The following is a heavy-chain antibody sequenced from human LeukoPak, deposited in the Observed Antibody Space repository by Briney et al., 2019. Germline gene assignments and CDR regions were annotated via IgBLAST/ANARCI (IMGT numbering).Heavy chain of an antibody. CDR1: GGSISSYY. CDR2: IYYSGNT. D-gene: IGHD4-17*01. V-gene: IGHV4-59*12. Sequence: MPSETLSLTCTVSGGSISSYYWSWIRQPPGKGLEWIGYIYYSGNTNYNPSLESRVTISVDTSKNQFSLKLSSVTAADTAVYYCAREPTVTTCFDYWGQGTLVTVSS. CDR3: AREPTVTTCFDY. J-gene: IGHJ4*02.